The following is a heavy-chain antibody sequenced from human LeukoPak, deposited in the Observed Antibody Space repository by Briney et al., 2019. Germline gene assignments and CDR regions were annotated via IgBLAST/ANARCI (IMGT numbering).Heavy chain of an antibody. J-gene: IGHJ3*02. V-gene: IGHV3-48*03. CDR3: ARDRLGDYETYAFDI. CDR2: ISSSGSTI. CDR1: GFTFSSYE. Sequence: GGSLRLSCAASGFTFSSYEMNWVRQAPGKGLEWVSYISSSGSTIYYADSVKGRFTISRDNAKNSLYLQMNSPRAEDTAVYYCARDRLGDYETYAFDIWGQGTMVTVSS. D-gene: IGHD4-17*01.